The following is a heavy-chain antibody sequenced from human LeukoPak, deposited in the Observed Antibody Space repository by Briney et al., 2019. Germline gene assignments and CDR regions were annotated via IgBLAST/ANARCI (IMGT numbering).Heavy chain of an antibody. CDR1: GYTFTGYY. CDR2: INPNSGGT. V-gene: IGHV1-2*06. J-gene: IGHJ4*02. Sequence: GASVKVSCKASGYTFTGYYMHWVRQAPGQGLEWMGRINPNSGGTNYAQKFQGRVTMTRDTSISTAYMELSRLRSDDTAVYYCARALVGYCTNGVCRDYWGQGTLVTVSS. CDR3: ARALVGYCTNGVCRDY. D-gene: IGHD2-8*01.